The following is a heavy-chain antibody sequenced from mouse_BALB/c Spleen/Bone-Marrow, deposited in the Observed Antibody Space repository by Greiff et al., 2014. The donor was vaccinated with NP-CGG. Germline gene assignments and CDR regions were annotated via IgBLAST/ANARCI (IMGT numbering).Heavy chain of an antibody. D-gene: IGHD2-1*01. CDR3: ARGGNYAGYYFDY. CDR1: GYTFTSYW. CDR2: IYPGDGDT. Sequence: VKLMESGAELARPGASVKLSCKASGYTFTSYWMQWVKQRPGQGLEWVGAIYPGDGDTRYTQKFKGKATLTADKSSNTAYMQLSSLASEDSAVYYCARGGNYAGYYFDYWGQGTTLTVSS. V-gene: IGHV1-87*01. J-gene: IGHJ2*01.